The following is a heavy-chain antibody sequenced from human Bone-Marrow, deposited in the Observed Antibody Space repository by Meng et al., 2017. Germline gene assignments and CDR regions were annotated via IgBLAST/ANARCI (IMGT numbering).Heavy chain of an antibody. D-gene: IGHD5-24*01. Sequence: QVNRGQCGAEVNKPGSSGKVSCKASGGTFSSYAISWVRQAPGQGLEWMGGIIPIFGTANYAQKFQGRVTITTDESTSTAYMELSSLRSEDTAVYYCARDGNGRWLRIWGQGTLVTVSS. V-gene: IGHV1-69*01. CDR3: ARDGNGRWLRI. CDR2: IIPIFGTA. CDR1: GGTFSSYA. J-gene: IGHJ4*02.